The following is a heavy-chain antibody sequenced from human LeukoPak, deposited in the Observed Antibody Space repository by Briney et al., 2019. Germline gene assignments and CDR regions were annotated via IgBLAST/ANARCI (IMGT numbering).Heavy chain of an antibody. Sequence: GGSLRLSCAASGFTFSTYAMSWVRQAPGKGLEWVSAISGSGGYTYYSDSVRGRFTISRDNSRNTLYLQMSSLRAEDTALYYCARGQPPSYYDMDVWGQGTTVTVSS. D-gene: IGHD6-13*01. CDR3: ARGQPPSYYDMDV. V-gene: IGHV3-23*01. CDR1: GFTFSTYA. CDR2: ISGSGGYT. J-gene: IGHJ6*02.